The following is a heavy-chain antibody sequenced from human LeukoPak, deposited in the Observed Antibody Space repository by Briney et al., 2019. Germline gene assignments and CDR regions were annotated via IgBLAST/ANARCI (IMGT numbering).Heavy chain of an antibody. CDR2: INHSGST. D-gene: IGHD3-9*01. CDR1: GGSFSGYY. CDR3: ARGPTVVYDILTGYYYFDY. Sequence: SETLSLTCAVNGGSFSGYYWTWIRQPPGKGLEWIGEINHSGSTNYNPSLKGRVTISVDTSKSQFSLKLSSVTAADTAVYYCARGPTVVYDILTGYYYFDYWGQGTLVTVSS. V-gene: IGHV4-34*01. J-gene: IGHJ4*02.